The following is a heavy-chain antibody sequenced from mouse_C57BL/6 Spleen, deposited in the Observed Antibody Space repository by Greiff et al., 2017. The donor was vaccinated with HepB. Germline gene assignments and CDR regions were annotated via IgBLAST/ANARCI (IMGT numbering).Heavy chain of an antibody. J-gene: IGHJ1*03. D-gene: IGHD1-1*01. Sequence: QVQLKESGPGLVQPSQSLSITCTVSGFSLTSYGVHWVRQSPGKGLEWLGVIWRGGSTDYNAAFMSRLSITKDNSKSQVFFKMNSLQADDTAIYYCATKGDYYGSSYWYFDVWGTGTTVTVSS. CDR3: ATKGDYYGSSYWYFDV. CDR2: IWRGGST. V-gene: IGHV2-5*01. CDR1: GFSLTSYG.